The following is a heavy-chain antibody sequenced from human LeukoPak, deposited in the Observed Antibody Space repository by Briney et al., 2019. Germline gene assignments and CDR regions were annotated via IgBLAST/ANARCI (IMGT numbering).Heavy chain of an antibody. V-gene: IGHV3-11*01. CDR3: ARSGTYSRHYYYMDV. CDR2: ISSSGSTI. D-gene: IGHD1-26*01. Sequence: PGGSLRLSCAASGFTFSDYYMSWLRQAPGKGLEGVSYISSSGSTIYYADSVKGRFTISRDNAKNSLYLQMNSLRAEDTAVYYCARSGTYSRHYYYMDVWGKGTTVTVSS. J-gene: IGHJ6*03. CDR1: GFTFSDYY.